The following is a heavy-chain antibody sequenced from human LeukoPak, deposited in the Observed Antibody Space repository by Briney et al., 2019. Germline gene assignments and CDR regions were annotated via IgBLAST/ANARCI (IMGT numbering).Heavy chain of an antibody. D-gene: IGHD1-26*01. Sequence: PSETLSLTCTVSGGSISSGGYYWSWIRQPPGKGLEWIGYIYYSGSTNYNPSLKSRVTISVDTSKNQFSLKLSSVTAADTAVYYCARGRWIVGGPFDYWGQGTLVTVSS. CDR3: ARGRWIVGGPFDY. CDR1: GGSISSGGYY. CDR2: IYYSGST. V-gene: IGHV4-61*08. J-gene: IGHJ4*02.